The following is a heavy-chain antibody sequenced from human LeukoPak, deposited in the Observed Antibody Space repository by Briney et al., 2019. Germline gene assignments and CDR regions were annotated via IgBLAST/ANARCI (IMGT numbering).Heavy chain of an antibody. D-gene: IGHD2-15*01. J-gene: IGHJ4*02. Sequence: AGGSLRLSSAASGFTFSSYWMSWARQAPGKGLEWVANIKQDGSEQYYVDSVKGRFTISRDNAKNSLYLQMNSLRAGDTAVYYCARGSQCSGGSCYNTYDNWGQGTLVTVSS. CDR1: GFTFSSYW. CDR3: ARGSQCSGGSCYNTYDN. CDR2: IKQDGSEQ. V-gene: IGHV3-7*01.